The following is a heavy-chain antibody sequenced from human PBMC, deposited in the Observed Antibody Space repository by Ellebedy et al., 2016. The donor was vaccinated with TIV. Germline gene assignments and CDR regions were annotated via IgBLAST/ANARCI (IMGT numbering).Heavy chain of an antibody. CDR2: IYYSGST. J-gene: IGHJ4*02. CDR1: GGSISSSDYY. D-gene: IGHD2-8*02. V-gene: IGHV4-39*01. CDR3: ARRVGHWPGYCTGDRCHSDY. Sequence: MPSETLSLTCPLSGGSISSSDYYWDCIRLPPGKGLEWIGNIYYSGSTFYNPSLKSRVTISVDPSQNQFSLRLSSVTAADTAVYYCARRVGHWPGYCTGDRCHSDYWGQGTLVTVSS.